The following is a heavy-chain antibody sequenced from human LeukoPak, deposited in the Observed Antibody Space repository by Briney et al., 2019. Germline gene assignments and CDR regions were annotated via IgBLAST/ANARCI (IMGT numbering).Heavy chain of an antibody. V-gene: IGHV4-39*07. CDR3: VRIDGYDPLTGYYSAWGLVDT. J-gene: IGHJ5*02. Sequence: PSETLSLTCTVSGDSLSILSYYWGWIRQSPGKGLEWIGSLSYDGSTYYSPSLLSRVTISEDTSKKQFSLRLSSVTAADTALYYCVRIDGYDPLTGYYSAWGLVDTWGQGTLVTVSS. D-gene: IGHD3-9*01. CDR1: GDSLSILSYY. CDR2: LSYDGST.